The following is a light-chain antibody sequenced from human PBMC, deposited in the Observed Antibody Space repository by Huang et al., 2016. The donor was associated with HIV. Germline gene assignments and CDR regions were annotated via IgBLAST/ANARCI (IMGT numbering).Light chain of an antibody. Sequence: DIVLSQSPATLSVSPGERATLSCRASQSVSGNLAWYQQKPGQAPRLLIYGASTRANGISARFSGSGSVTDFTLTISSLQSEDFALYYCQQYNDWPPWTFGQGTKVEIK. CDR2: GAS. J-gene: IGKJ1*01. CDR1: QSVSGN. V-gene: IGKV3-15*01. CDR3: QQYNDWPPWT.